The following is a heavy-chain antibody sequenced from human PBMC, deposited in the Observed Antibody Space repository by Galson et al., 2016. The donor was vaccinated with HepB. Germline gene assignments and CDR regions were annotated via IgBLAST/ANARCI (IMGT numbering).Heavy chain of an antibody. CDR1: GSIFNNYA. D-gene: IGHD2-15*01. CDR2: ISDGGTT. J-gene: IGHJ4*02. V-gene: IGHV3-23*01. CDR3: AKCSGGSCFSSNYFDS. Sequence: SLRLSCAASGSIFNNYAMTWVRQAPGEGLEWVSGISDGGTTIYADSVKGRFTISRDNSKKTLYLQMNSLRVEDTAVYYCAKCSGGSCFSSNYFDSWGQGILVTVSS.